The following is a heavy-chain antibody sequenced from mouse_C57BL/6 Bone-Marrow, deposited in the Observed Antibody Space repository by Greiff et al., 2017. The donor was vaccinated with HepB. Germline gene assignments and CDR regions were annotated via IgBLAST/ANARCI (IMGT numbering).Heavy chain of an antibody. D-gene: IGHD1-1*01. J-gene: IGHJ1*03. Sequence: VQLQQSGTVLARPGASVKMSCKTSGYTFTSYWMHWVKQRPGQGLEWIGAIYPGNSDTSYNQKFKGKAKLTAVTSASTADMELSSLTNEDSAVYYCTRHTTVVAHWYFDVWGTGTTVTVSS. V-gene: IGHV1-5*01. CDR2: IYPGNSDT. CDR3: TRHTTVVAHWYFDV. CDR1: GYTFTSYW.